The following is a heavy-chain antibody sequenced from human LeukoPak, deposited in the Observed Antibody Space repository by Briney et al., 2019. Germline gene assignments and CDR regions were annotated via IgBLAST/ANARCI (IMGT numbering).Heavy chain of an antibody. V-gene: IGHV3-72*01. D-gene: IGHD3-22*01. CDR1: GFTFSDHN. Sequence: GGSLRLSCAASGFTFSDHNMDWVRQAPGKGLEWIGRSRNKANTYSTEYAASVKGRFTISRDDSKNSLYLQKNSLKTEYTAVYYCARGDSSGYYWNDYWGQGTLVTVSS. CDR3: ARGDSSGYYWNDY. J-gene: IGHJ4*02. CDR2: SRNKANTYST.